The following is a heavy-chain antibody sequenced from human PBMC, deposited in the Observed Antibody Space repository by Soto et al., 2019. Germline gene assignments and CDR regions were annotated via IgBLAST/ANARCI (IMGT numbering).Heavy chain of an antibody. J-gene: IGHJ6*02. D-gene: IGHD1-1*01. CDR1: GYTLNTYN. Sequence: QVQLVQSGAEVKKPGASVKISCKASGYTLNTYNLHWVRQAPGQSLEWMGRITADNDDTKYSQKLQGRVTICWDTSANRGYLDMDGLRSEDTAVYYCARTVRWNGLEYGLYVWGQGTTVSV. V-gene: IGHV1-3*01. CDR2: ITADNDDT. CDR3: ARTVRWNGLEYGLYV.